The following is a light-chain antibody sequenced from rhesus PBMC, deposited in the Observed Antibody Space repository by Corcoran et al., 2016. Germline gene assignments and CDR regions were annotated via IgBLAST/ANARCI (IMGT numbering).Light chain of an antibody. Sequence: DIQMTQSPSSLSASVGYRVTIICRASENVNNYLNWYQQKPGKAPKLLSYKASTLKSGVPSRFSGSGSGTDYTFTISTLQPEDVATYYCQHGYGTPFTFGPGTKLDIK. CDR1: ENVNNY. CDR3: QHGYGTPFT. J-gene: IGKJ3*01. V-gene: IGKV1-74*01. CDR2: KAS.